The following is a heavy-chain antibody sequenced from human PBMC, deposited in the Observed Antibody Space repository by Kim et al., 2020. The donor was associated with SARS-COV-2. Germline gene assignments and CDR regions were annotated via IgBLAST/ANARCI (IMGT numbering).Heavy chain of an antibody. CDR3: VKEYQRAARLPIYGMDV. V-gene: IGHV3-64D*09. J-gene: IGHJ6*02. Sequence: GGSLRLSCSASGFTFSSYAMHWVRQAPGKGLEYVSAISSNGGSTYYADSVKGRFTISRDNSKNTLYLQMSSLRAEDTAVYYCVKEYQRAARLPIYGMDVWGQGTTVTVSS. CDR2: ISSNGGST. D-gene: IGHD6-6*01. CDR1: GFTFSSYA.